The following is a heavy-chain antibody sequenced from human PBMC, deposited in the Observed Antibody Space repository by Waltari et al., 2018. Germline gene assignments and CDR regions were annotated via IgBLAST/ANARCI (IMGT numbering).Heavy chain of an antibody. D-gene: IGHD3-10*01. Sequence: QVQLVQSGAEVKQPGASVKVSCQVSGYSLTELSMHWVRQPPGKGLEWMGGFDPEDGETIYAQKFQGRVTMTEDTSTDTAYMELSSLRSEDTAVYYCATAYSITMVQGVDSRAWGWFDPWGQGTLVTVSS. CDR2: FDPEDGET. J-gene: IGHJ5*02. V-gene: IGHV1-24*01. CDR1: GYSLTELS. CDR3: ATAYSITMVQGVDSRAWGWFDP.